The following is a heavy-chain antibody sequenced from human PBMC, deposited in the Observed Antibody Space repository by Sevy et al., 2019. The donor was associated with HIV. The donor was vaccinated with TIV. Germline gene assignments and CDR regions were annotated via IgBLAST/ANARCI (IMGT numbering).Heavy chain of an antibody. V-gene: IGHV3-21*01. D-gene: IGHD3-3*01. CDR3: ARSERISDAFDI. CDR2: ISSSSSYI. Sequence: GGSLRLSCAASGFTFSSYIMNWVRQAPGKGLEWVSSISSSSSYIYYADSVKGRFTISRDNAKNSLYLQMNSLRAEDTAVYYCARSERISDAFDIWGQGTMVTVSS. J-gene: IGHJ3*02. CDR1: GFTFSSYI.